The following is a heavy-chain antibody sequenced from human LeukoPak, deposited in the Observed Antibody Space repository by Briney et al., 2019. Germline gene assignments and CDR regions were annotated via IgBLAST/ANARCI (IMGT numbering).Heavy chain of an antibody. Sequence: PGGSLRLSCAASGYTFNNYWMNWVRQAPGKGLEWVVAIKQDGSEKYYVDSVKGRFTISRDNAKNSLYLQMNSLRAEDTAVYYCARDHGSDDAFDIWGQGTMVTVSS. CDR2: IKQDGSEK. V-gene: IGHV3-7*01. J-gene: IGHJ3*02. CDR1: GYTFNNYW. CDR3: ARDHGSDDAFDI.